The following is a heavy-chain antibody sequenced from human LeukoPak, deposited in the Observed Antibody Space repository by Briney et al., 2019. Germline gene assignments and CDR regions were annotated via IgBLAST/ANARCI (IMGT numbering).Heavy chain of an antibody. CDR1: GGTFSSYA. CDR3: AKAGIAAAGTPFNY. D-gene: IGHD6-13*01. V-gene: IGHV1-69*13. Sequence: ASVKVSCKASGGTFSSYAISWVRQAPGQGLEWMGGIIPIFGTANYAQKFQGRVTITADESTSTAYMELSSLRSEDTAVYYCAKAGIAAAGTPFNYWGQGTLVTVSS. J-gene: IGHJ4*02. CDR2: IIPIFGTA.